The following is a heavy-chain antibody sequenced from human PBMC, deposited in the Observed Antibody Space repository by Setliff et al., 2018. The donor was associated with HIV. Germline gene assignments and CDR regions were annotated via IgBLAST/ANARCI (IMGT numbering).Heavy chain of an antibody. CDR1: GGSFSDYY. V-gene: IGHV4-34*01. D-gene: IGHD3-16*02. J-gene: IGHJ4*02. Sequence: SETLSLTCAVYGGSFSDYYWSWIRQPPGKGLEWIGEINHSGTTNYNPSLKSRVTLSVDTSKKQFSLMLGSVTPADTAVYYCARSLRRSRAFGGVIVNFGYFDYWGQGTPVTVSS. CDR3: ARSLRRSRAFGGVIVNFGYFDY. CDR2: INHSGTT.